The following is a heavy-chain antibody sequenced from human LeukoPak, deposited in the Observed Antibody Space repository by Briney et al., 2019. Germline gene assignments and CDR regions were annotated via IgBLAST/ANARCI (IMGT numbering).Heavy chain of an antibody. Sequence: GSLLLSCAASGFTVITNDMTWVRRAPGKGLEWVSVLYSDGNTKYADSVQGRFTISRDNSKNTLYLGMNSLSPDDTAVYYCARGVEPLAANTLAYWGQGTLVTVSS. D-gene: IGHD1-14*01. J-gene: IGHJ4*02. CDR3: ARGVEPLAANTLAY. V-gene: IGHV3-53*01. CDR2: LYSDGNT. CDR1: GFTVITND.